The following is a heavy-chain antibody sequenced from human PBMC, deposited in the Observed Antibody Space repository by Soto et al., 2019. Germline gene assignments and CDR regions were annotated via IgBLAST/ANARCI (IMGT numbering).Heavy chain of an antibody. CDR3: ARGRWLIDS. CDR1: GGSISGSY. Sequence: SETLSLTCSVSGGSISGSYWNWVRQPPGKRLEWIGYIYYNGATNYSPSLNNRVSISLDTSNSRFSLRLSSVTVADPAVYFCARGRWLIDSWSQGTLVTVSS. CDR2: IYYNGAT. J-gene: IGHJ4*02. V-gene: IGHV4-59*01. D-gene: IGHD3-10*01.